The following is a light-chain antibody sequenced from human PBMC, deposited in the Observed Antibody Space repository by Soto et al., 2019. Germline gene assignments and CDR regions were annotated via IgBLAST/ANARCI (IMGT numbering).Light chain of an antibody. Sequence: EIVLPQSPGTLSLSPGERATLSCRASQSVNPYYLAWYQQKPGQAPRRLIYSASSRATGIPDRFSGSGSGTDFTLTISRLEPEDFGVYYCQYYGSSPWTFGQGTKVEIK. CDR2: SAS. V-gene: IGKV3-20*01. CDR1: QSVNPYY. J-gene: IGKJ1*01. CDR3: QYYGSSPWT.